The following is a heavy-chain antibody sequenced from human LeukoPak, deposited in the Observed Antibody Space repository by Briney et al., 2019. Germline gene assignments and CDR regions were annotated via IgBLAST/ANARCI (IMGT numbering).Heavy chain of an antibody. Sequence: GGSLRLSCAASGFPFSTYAMSWVRRAPGEGLQWVSSINSRGDTAYYADSVKGRFAVSRDNSKNTLSLQMDSLRVEDTAVYYCARGGDEDTAMVSFYYWGQGTLVTVSS. J-gene: IGHJ4*02. D-gene: IGHD5-18*01. V-gene: IGHV3-23*01. CDR2: INSRGDTA. CDR3: ARGGDEDTAMVSFYY. CDR1: GFPFSTYA.